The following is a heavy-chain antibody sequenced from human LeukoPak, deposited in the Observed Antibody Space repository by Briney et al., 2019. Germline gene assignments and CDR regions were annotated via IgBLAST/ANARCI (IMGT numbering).Heavy chain of an antibody. V-gene: IGHV3-23*01. Sequence: PGGSLRLSCAASGFTFSSYAMSWVRQAPGKGLEWVSAISGSGGSTYYADSVKGRFTISRDNSKNTLYLQRNSLRAEDTAVYYCAKDSVPVRYQLQYHWFDPWGQGTLVTVSS. D-gene: IGHD2-2*02. J-gene: IGHJ5*02. CDR3: AKDSVPVRYQLQYHWFDP. CDR2: ISGSGGST. CDR1: GFTFSSYA.